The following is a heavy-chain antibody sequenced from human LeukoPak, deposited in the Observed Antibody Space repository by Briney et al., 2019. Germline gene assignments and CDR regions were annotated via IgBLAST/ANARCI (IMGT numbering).Heavy chain of an antibody. CDR1: GVSINDHY. CDR2: IYISGST. J-gene: IGHJ4*02. CDR3: ASHNTANDY. D-gene: IGHD5-18*01. Sequence: SETLSLTCSVSGVSINDHYWTWVRQAAGRGLEWICHIYISGSTDYNPSLKSRVTISVDTSKNQFSLKLSSVTAADTAVYYCASHNTANDYWGQGTLVTVSS. V-gene: IGHV4-4*07.